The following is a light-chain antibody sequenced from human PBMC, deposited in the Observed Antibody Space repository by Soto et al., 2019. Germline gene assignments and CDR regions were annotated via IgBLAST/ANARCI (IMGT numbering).Light chain of an antibody. CDR2: GAS. CDR3: QQYGSSAAWT. J-gene: IGKJ1*01. Sequence: QSAATQSVSPGGRASVSCRASQSVSPNLAWYQQRPGQAPRLLIYGASSRATGIPDRFSGSVSRTDFTLTIRRLEHADFAVYSSQQYGSSAAWTVGQGTQVDIK. V-gene: IGKV3-20*01. CDR1: QSVSPN.